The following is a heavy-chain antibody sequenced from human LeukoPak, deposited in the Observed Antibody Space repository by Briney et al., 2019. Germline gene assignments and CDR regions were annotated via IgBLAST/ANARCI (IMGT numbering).Heavy chain of an antibody. Sequence: PSETLSLTCTVSGGSISSYYWSWIRQPPGKGLEWIGYIYYSGSTNYNPSLKSRVTISVDTSKNQFSLKLSSVTAADTAVYYCARLWGSGLGMDVWGQGTTVTVSS. V-gene: IGHV4-59*08. J-gene: IGHJ6*02. CDR2: IYYSGST. CDR1: GGSISSYY. D-gene: IGHD3-16*01. CDR3: ARLWGSGLGMDV.